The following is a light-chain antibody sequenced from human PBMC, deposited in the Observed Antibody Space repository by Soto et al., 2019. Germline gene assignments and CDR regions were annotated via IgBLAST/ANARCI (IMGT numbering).Light chain of an antibody. CDR2: LESSGSY. Sequence: QPVLTQSSSASASLGSSVKLTCTLSSGHSSYIIAWHQQQPGKAPRYLMKLESSGSYDKESGVPDRFSGSSSGADRYLTISILQFEDEADYYCETWDSNTWVFGGGTKVTV. CDR3: ETWDSNTWV. CDR1: SGHSSYI. J-gene: IGLJ3*02. V-gene: IGLV4-60*02.